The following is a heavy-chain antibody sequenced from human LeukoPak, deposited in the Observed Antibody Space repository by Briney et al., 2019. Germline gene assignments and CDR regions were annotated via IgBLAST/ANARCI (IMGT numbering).Heavy chain of an antibody. J-gene: IGHJ5*02. CDR3: ARGPPIVVVPAAFLFDP. D-gene: IGHD2-2*01. CDR1: GYTFTSYD. V-gene: IGHV1-8*01. Sequence: ASVKVSCKASGYTFTSYDINWVRQATGQGHEWMGWMNPNSGNTGYAQKFQGRVTMTRNTSISTAYMELSSLRSEDTAVYYCARGPPIVVVPAAFLFDPWGQGTLVTVSS. CDR2: MNPNSGNT.